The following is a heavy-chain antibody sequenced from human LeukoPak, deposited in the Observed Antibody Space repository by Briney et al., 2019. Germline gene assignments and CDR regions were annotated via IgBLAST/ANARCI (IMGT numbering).Heavy chain of an antibody. J-gene: IGHJ4*02. V-gene: IGHV3-9*01. Sequence: GGSLRLSCAASGFTFDDYAMHWVRQAPGKGLEWVSGISWNSGSIGYADSVKGRFTISRDNAKNSLYLQMNSLRAEDTALYYCAKAYYDFWSGYSSFDYWGQGTLVTVFS. CDR2: ISWNSGSI. D-gene: IGHD3-3*01. CDR1: GFTFDDYA. CDR3: AKAYYDFWSGYSSFDY.